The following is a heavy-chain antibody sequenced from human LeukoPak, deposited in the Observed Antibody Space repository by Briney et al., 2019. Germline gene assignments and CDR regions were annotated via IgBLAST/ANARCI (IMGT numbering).Heavy chain of an antibody. CDR2: ISSSSSTI. J-gene: IGHJ4*02. V-gene: IGHV3-48*02. Sequence: GGSLRLSCAASGFTFTSHSMNWVRQGPGKGLEWISYISSSSSTIYYADSVKGRFTISRDNAKNSLYLQMSSLRDEDTAVYYCASLMTTVYYFDYWGQGTLVTVSS. CDR3: ASLMTTVYYFDY. CDR1: GFTFTSHS. D-gene: IGHD4-17*01.